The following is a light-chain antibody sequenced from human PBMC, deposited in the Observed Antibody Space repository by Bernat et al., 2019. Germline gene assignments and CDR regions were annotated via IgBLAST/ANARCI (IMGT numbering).Light chain of an antibody. J-gene: IGLJ1*01. CDR1: SSDVGGYNY. CDR2: HVS. Sequence: QSALTQPASVSGSLGQSITISCTGISSDVGGYNYVSWYQHHPGKAPKLMIYHVSSRPSGVSNLFSGSKSDNTASLTISGLQADDEADYYCSSYTGSTTLVFVFGSGTKVTVL. CDR3: SSYTGSTTLVFV. V-gene: IGLV2-14*03.